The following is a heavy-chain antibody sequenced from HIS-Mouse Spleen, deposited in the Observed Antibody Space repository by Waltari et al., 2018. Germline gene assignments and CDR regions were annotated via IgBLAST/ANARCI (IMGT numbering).Heavy chain of an antibody. J-gene: IGHJ5*02. CDR2: ISSSSSYI. V-gene: IGHV3-21*01. CDR3: ASALGIVNWFDP. Sequence: EVQLVESGGGLVKPGGSLRLSCAASGFTFSSYSMNWVRQAPGKGLEWVSSISSSSSYIYYADSVKGRFTISRDNAKNSLYLQMNSLRAEDTAVYYCASALGIVNWFDPWGQGTQVTVSS. D-gene: IGHD7-27*01. CDR1: GFTFSSYS.